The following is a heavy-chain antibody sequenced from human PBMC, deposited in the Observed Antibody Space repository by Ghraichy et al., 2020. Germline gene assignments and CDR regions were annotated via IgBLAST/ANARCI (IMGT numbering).Heavy chain of an antibody. CDR3: TTGYSYTNSNY. Sequence: GGSLRLSCAASGFTFSNAWMSWVRQAPGKGLEWVGRIKSKTDGGTTDYAAPVKGRFTISRDDSKNTLYLQMNSLKTEDSAVFYCTTGYSYTNSNYWGQGTLVTVSS. J-gene: IGHJ4*02. CDR2: IKSKTDGGTT. CDR1: GFTFSNAW. V-gene: IGHV3-15*01. D-gene: IGHD5-18*01.